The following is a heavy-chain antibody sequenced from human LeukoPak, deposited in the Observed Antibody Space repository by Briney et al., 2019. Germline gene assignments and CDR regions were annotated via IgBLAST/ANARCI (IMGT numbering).Heavy chain of an antibody. CDR2: IDPSTGGT. D-gene: IGHD3-10*01. CDR3: ARGNNYGSGSLFYG. Sequence: ASVKVSCKTSGYTFSEYYIYWVRQAPGQGLEWTGWIDPSTGGTNYAQNFQGRVTMTRDTSTTTVYMELSSLKSDDTAVYHCARGNNYGSGSLFYGWGQGTLVTVSS. J-gene: IGHJ4*02. CDR1: GYTFSEYY. V-gene: IGHV1-2*02.